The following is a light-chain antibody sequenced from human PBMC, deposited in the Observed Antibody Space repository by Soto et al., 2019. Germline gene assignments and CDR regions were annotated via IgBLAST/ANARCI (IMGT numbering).Light chain of an antibody. CDR3: QKYGEPPIT. J-gene: IGKJ5*01. V-gene: IGKV3-20*01. Sequence: EIVLTQSPGTLSLSPGERATLFCRASQTVAYNHLAWYQQKPGQAPRPRLFGASIRSTGIPDRFSGSGSGTDFTLTINRLEPEDFAVYYCQKYGEPPITFGQGTRLDIK. CDR2: GAS. CDR1: QTVAYNH.